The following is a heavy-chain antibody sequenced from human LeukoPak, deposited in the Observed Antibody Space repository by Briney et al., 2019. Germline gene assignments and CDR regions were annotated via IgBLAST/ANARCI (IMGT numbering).Heavy chain of an antibody. CDR1: GYTFTSYY. V-gene: IGHV1-46*01. D-gene: IGHD3-22*01. J-gene: IGHJ4*02. Sequence: ASVKVSCKASGYTFTSYYMHWVRQAPGQGLEWMGIINPSGGSTSYAQKFQGRVAMTRDTSISTAYMELSSLRSEDTAVYYCARGLGDYYDTSTYYYAVPAHWGQGTLVTVSS. CDR3: ARGLGDYYDTSTYYYAVPAH. CDR2: INPSGGST.